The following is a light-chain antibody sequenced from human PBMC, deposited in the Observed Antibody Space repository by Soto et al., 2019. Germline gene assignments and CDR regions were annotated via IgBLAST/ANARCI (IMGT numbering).Light chain of an antibody. J-gene: IGKJ1*01. CDR2: RIS. CDR1: QSVSGY. V-gene: IGKV3-15*01. Sequence: EILITQSPGTLSVFPGERVTLACRASQSVSGYLDWFQQKPGQAPRLVLLRISTRDIGVPARFSGIWSETEFTLPLSGLQSEDSGVYYCLQHYAWPWTFGQGTKVDIK. CDR3: LQHYAWPWT.